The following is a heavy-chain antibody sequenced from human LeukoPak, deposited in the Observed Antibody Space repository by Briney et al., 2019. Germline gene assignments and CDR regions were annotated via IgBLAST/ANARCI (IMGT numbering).Heavy chain of an antibody. V-gene: IGHV4-39*01. CDR2: LYYSGST. CDR3: ARFDY. CDR1: GGSISSSSYY. J-gene: IGHJ4*02. Sequence: SETLSLTWTVSGGSISSSSYYWGWIRQPPGKGLEWIGSLYYSGSTYYNPSLKGRVTISVDTSENQFSLKLSSVTAADTAVYYCARFDYWGQGTLVTVSS.